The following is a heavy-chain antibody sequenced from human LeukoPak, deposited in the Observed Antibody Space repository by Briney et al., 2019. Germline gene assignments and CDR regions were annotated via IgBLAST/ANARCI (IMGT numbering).Heavy chain of an antibody. D-gene: IGHD5-24*01. Sequence: SETLSLTCTVSGGSISSYYWSWIRQPPGKGLEWIGYIYYSGSTNYNPSLKSRVTISVDTSKNQFSLKLSSVTAADTAVYYCAREPWGRDGERENYFDYWGQGTLVTVSS. V-gene: IGHV4-59*01. J-gene: IGHJ4*02. CDR1: GGSISSYY. CDR3: AREPWGRDGERENYFDY. CDR2: IYYSGST.